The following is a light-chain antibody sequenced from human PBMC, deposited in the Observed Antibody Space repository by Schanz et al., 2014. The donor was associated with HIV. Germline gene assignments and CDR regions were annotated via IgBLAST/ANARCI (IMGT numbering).Light chain of an antibody. J-gene: IGKJ1*01. Sequence: EIVLTQSPGTLSLSPGERATLSCRASQSISRNYLAWFQQKPGQAPRLLIFGASIRTTGIPDRFSGSGSGTDFTLTISSLEPEDFAVYYCQQYGVSPPWTFGQGTKVEIK. V-gene: IGKV3-20*01. CDR1: QSISRNY. CDR2: GAS. CDR3: QQYGVSPPWT.